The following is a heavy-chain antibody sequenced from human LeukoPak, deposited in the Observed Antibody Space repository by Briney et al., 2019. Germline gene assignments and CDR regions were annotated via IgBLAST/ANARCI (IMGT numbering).Heavy chain of an antibody. Sequence: ASVKVSCKASGYTFTSYDINWVRQATGQGLEWMGWINPNSGNTGYAQKFQGRVTMTRNTSISTAYMELSSLRSEDTAVYYCARSTMVRGGGHTWGQGTLVTVSS. J-gene: IGHJ5*02. CDR1: GYTFTSYD. V-gene: IGHV1-8*01. CDR3: ARSTMVRGGGHT. D-gene: IGHD3-10*01. CDR2: INPNSGNT.